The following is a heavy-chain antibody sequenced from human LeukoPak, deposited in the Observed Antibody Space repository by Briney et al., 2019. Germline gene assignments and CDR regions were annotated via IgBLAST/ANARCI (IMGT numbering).Heavy chain of an antibody. CDR3: ARGLRGIAAAGTRVNWFDP. CDR2: INHSGST. J-gene: IGHJ5*02. CDR1: GGSFSGYY. Sequence: SESLSLTCAVYGGSFSGYYWSWIRQPPGKGLEWIGEINHSGSTNYNPSLKSRVTISVETSKNQFSLKLSSVTAADTAVYYCARGLRGIAAAGTRVNWFDPWGQGTLVTVSS. D-gene: IGHD6-13*01. V-gene: IGHV4-34*01.